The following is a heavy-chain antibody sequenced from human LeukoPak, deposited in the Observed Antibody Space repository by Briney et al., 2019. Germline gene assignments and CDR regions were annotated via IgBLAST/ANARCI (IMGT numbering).Heavy chain of an antibody. V-gene: IGHV3-30-3*01. CDR1: GFTFSSYA. D-gene: IGHD3-10*02. CDR2: ISYDGSNK. J-gene: IGHJ4*02. CDR3: ARGSRFGDYFDY. Sequence: PGRSLRLSCAASGFTFSSYAMHWVRQAPGKGLEWAAVISYDGSNKYYADSVKGRFTISRDNSKNTLYLQMNSLRAEDTAVYYCARGSRFGDYFDYWGQGTLVTVSS.